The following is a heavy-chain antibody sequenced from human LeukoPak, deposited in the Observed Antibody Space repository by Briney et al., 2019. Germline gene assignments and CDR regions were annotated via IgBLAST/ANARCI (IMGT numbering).Heavy chain of an antibody. CDR1: VCIVIQYD. D-gene: IGHD3-16*01. Sequence: PGGSLRLSCAASVCIVIQYDMIWVGQAPGKGLEWVSLLYSDGNTKYADSVQGRFTISKDNSKNTLYLEINHERAEDTAVYYCARGVEPLAANTLAYWGQGILVTVSS. CDR3: ARGVEPLAANTLAY. J-gene: IGHJ4*02. V-gene: IGHV3-53*05. CDR2: LYSDGNT.